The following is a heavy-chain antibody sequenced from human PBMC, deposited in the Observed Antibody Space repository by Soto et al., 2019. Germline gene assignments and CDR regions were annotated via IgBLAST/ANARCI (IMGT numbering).Heavy chain of an antibody. CDR3: ASVSYQSLGTVTHVYAFDI. Sequence: SETLSLTCSVSGGSISSGGYYWSWIRQHPGNGLEWIGYIYYTGSTYYNPSLKSRVTISVDTSKNQFSLKLRSLRSDDTAVYYCASVSYQSLGTVTHVYAFDIWGQGTMVTVSS. CDR2: IYYTGST. V-gene: IGHV4-31*03. D-gene: IGHD4-17*01. J-gene: IGHJ3*02. CDR1: GGSISSGGYY.